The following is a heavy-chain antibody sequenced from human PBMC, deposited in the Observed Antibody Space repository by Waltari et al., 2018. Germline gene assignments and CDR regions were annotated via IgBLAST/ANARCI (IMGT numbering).Heavy chain of an antibody. CDR3: ARLGLVPAAQNPHFDY. CDR2: NIPICGTA. V-gene: IGHV1-69*05. J-gene: IGHJ4*02. CDR1: GRTFSSYA. D-gene: IGHD2-2*01. Sequence: QVQLVQSGAEVKKPGSSVKVSCTASGRTFSSYAISWVRQAPGQGLEWMGGNIPICGTANYEQKFQGRFTITTDESTSTAYMELSSLRSEDTAVYYCARLGLVPAAQNPHFDYWGQGTLVTVSS.